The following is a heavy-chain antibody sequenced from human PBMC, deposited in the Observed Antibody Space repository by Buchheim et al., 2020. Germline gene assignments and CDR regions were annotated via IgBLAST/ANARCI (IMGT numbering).Heavy chain of an antibody. CDR1: GFTLSNYW. CDR3: AREGALSAGWGYFDY. D-gene: IGHD3-16*02. J-gene: IGHJ4*02. CDR2: IKEDGSEK. V-gene: IGHV3-7*01. Sequence: EVQLVESGGGLVQPGGPLRLSCAASGFTLSNYWMSWVRQAPGRGLEWVANIKEDGSEKYYVDSVKGRFTISRDSAKNSLYLQMNSLRDEDTAVYYCAREGALSAGWGYFDYWGQGTL.